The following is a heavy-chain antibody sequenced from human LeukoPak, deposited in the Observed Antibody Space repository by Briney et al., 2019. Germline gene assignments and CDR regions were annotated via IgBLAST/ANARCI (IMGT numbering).Heavy chain of an antibody. V-gene: IGHV3-30*03. CDR3: ARVLWAPYYYYGMDV. D-gene: IGHD3-10*01. CDR1: GFTFSSYG. J-gene: IGHJ6*02. Sequence: GGSLRLSCAASGFTFSSYGMHWVRQAPGKGLEWVAVISYDGSNKYYADSVKGRFTISRDNAKNSLYLQMNSLRAEDTAVYYCARVLWAPYYYYGMDVWGQGTTVTVSS. CDR2: ISYDGSNK.